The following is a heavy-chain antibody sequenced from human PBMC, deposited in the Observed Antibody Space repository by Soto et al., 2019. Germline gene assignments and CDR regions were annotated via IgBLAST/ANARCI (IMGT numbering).Heavy chain of an antibody. D-gene: IGHD1-26*01. J-gene: IGHJ4*02. CDR1: GGSISSSSYY. CDR3: ARLEPIVVYYNY. CDR2: IYYSGST. Sequence: SETLSLTCTVSGGSISSSSYYWGWIRQPPGKGLEWIGSIYYSGSTYYNPSLKSRVTISVDTSKNQFSLKLSSVTAADTAVYYCARLEPIVVYYNYWGQGTLVTVSS. V-gene: IGHV4-39*01.